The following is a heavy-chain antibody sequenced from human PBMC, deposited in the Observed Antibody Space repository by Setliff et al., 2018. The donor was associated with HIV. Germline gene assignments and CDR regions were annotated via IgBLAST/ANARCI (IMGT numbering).Heavy chain of an antibody. CDR2: INHSGST. V-gene: IGHV4-39*07. Sequence: SETLSLTCTVSGGSITRTPYYWGWIRQPPGKGLEWIGEINHSGSTDNNPSLKSRVTISVDTSKNQFSLKLTSVTAADTAVYYCARGRPLSINPLWFGEPFDYWGQGTLVTVSS. CDR1: GGSITRTPYY. D-gene: IGHD3-10*01. J-gene: IGHJ4*02. CDR3: ARGRPLSINPLWFGEPFDY.